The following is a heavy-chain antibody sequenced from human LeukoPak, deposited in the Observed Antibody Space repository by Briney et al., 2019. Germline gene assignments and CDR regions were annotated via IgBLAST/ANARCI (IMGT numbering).Heavy chain of an antibody. J-gene: IGHJ4*02. D-gene: IGHD3-10*01. V-gene: IGHV3-21*01. CDR2: ISSSSSYI. CDR1: GLTSSSYS. CDR3: ARGSGSYYNFPY. Sequence: GGSLRLSCAASGLTSSSYSMNWVRQAPGEGLEWVSSISSSSSYIYYADSVKGRFTISRDNAKNSLYLQMNSLRAEDTAVYYCARGSGSYYNFPYWGQGTLVTVSS.